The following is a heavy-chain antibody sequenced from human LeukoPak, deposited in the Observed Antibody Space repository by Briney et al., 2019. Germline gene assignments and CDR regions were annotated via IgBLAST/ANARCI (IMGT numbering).Heavy chain of an antibody. V-gene: IGHV1-18*01. J-gene: IGHJ4*02. CDR2: ISAYNGNT. Sequence: ASVTVSCTASGYTFTSYGISWVRQAPGQGLEWMGWISAYNGNTNYAQKLQGRVTMTTDTSTSTAYMELRSLRSDDTAVYYCARDPGPSTVTTKNYWGQGTLVTVSS. CDR1: GYTFTSYG. CDR3: ARDPGPSTVTTKNY. D-gene: IGHD4-17*01.